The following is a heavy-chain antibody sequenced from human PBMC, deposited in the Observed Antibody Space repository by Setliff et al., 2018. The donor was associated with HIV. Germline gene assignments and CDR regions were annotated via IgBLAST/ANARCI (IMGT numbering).Heavy chain of an antibody. CDR3: ARDRHYSGLGSYGP. V-gene: IGHV4-4*07. Sequence: SETLSLTCTLSGGSFGDYHWSWIRQPAGWGLEWIGRIFRSGTTDYKFSLKSRVTISIDTSRNQFSLRLTSVTAEDTAVYYCARDRHYSGLGSYGPWGPGTLVTV. CDR1: GGSFGDYH. J-gene: IGHJ5*02. D-gene: IGHD3-10*01. CDR2: IFRSGTT.